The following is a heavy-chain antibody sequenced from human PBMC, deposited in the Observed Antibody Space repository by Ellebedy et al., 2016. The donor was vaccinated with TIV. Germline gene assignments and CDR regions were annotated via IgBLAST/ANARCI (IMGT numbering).Heavy chain of an antibody. D-gene: IGHD6-19*01. Sequence: GSLRLXXAVYGGSFSGYYWSWIRQPPGKGLEWIGEINHSGSTNYNPSLKSRVTISVDTSKNQFSLKLSSVTAADTAVYYCATDANSSGFDYWGQGTLVTVSS. J-gene: IGHJ4*02. V-gene: IGHV4-34*01. CDR1: GGSFSGYY. CDR3: ATDANSSGFDY. CDR2: INHSGST.